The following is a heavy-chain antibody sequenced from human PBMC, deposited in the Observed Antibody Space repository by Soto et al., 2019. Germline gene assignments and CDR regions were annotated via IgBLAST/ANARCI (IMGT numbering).Heavy chain of an antibody. Sequence: QVQLVQSGAEVKKPGASVKVSCKASGYTFTSYGISWVRQAPGQGLEWMGWISAYNGNTNYAQKLQGRVTMTTDTSTSTAYMELRSLRSDDTAVYYCARDTTCTNGECYTVLDVWGQGTTVTVSS. D-gene: IGHD2-8*01. V-gene: IGHV1-18*01. CDR1: GYTFTSYG. CDR2: ISAYNGNT. CDR3: ARDTTCTNGECYTVLDV. J-gene: IGHJ6*02.